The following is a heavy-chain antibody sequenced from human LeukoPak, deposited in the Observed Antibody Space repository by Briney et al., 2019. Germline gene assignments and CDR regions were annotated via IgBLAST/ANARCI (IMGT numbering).Heavy chain of an antibody. CDR1: GFTFSSHA. J-gene: IGHJ4*02. CDR3: AKGGRIAAADPYYFDY. D-gene: IGHD6-13*01. V-gene: IGHV3-23*01. Sequence: PGGSLRLSCAASGFTFSSHAMSWVRQAPGKGLEWVSAISGNGGSTYYADSVKGRFTISRDNSKNTLYLQMNSLRAEDTAVYYCAKGGRIAAADPYYFDYWGQGTLVTVSS. CDR2: ISGNGGST.